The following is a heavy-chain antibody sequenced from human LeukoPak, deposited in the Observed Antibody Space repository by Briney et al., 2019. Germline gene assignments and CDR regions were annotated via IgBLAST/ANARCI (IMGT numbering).Heavy chain of an antibody. D-gene: IGHD3-10*01. V-gene: IGHV3-23*01. Sequence: GGSLRLSCATSGFTFSDYAMTWVRQAPGKGLEWVATISGSGVMTYYADSVKGRFTVSRDNSKNTLYLQMNSLRAEDTAVYYCAKGYGSGSYFSDYWGQETLVTVSS. CDR3: AKGYGSGSYFSDY. J-gene: IGHJ4*02. CDR2: ISGSGVMT. CDR1: GFTFSDYA.